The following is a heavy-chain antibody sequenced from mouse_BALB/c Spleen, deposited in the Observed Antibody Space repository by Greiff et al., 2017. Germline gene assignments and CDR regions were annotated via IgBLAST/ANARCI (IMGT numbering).Heavy chain of an antibody. V-gene: IGHV5-6-2*01. CDR3: ARHSSMIPFDY. J-gene: IGHJ2*01. Sequence: EVMLVESGGGLVKLGGSLKLSCAASGFTFSSYYMSWVHQTPEKRLELVAAINSNGGSTYYPDTVKGRFTISRDNAKNTLYLQMSSLKSEDTALYYCARHSSMIPFDYWGQGTTLTVSS. CDR2: INSNGGST. D-gene: IGHD2-3*01. CDR1: GFTFSSYY.